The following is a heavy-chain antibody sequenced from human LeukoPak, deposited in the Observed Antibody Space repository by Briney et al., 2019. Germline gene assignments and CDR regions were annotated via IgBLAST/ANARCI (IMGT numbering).Heavy chain of an antibody. CDR3: AKALSGYDFEYFDY. Sequence: GGSLRLSCAASGFTFSSYAMSWVRQAPGKGLEWVSAISGSGGSTYYADSVKGRFTISRDNSKNTLYLQMNSLRAEDTAVYYRAKALSGYDFEYFDYWGQGTLVTVSS. D-gene: IGHD5-12*01. CDR2: ISGSGGST. J-gene: IGHJ4*02. CDR1: GFTFSSYA. V-gene: IGHV3-23*01.